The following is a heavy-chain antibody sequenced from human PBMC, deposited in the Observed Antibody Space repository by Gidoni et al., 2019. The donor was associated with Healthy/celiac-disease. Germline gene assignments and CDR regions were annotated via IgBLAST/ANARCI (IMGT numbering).Heavy chain of an antibody. Sequence: EVQLVESGGDLVKPGGSLRLSYAASGVTVSNAWESGVSEAPGKGLEWFVRIKRKPAGGPTDDAVPVTCRFHISRDHSPHPLYLQMNCLQTQDTVVYYCTPLYLSAIVVVVAATLTAFDLWGQGTMVTVSS. D-gene: IGHD2-15*01. V-gene: IGHV3-15*01. CDR2: IKRKPAGGPT. CDR1: GVTVSNAW. J-gene: IGHJ3*01. CDR3: TPLYLSAIVVVVAATLTAFDL.